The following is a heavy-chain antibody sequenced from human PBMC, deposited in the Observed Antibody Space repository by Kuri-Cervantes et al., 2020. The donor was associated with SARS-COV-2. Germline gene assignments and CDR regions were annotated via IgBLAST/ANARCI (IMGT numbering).Heavy chain of an antibody. CDR1: GFTVSSNY. CDR2: IYSGGTT. V-gene: IGHV3-53*01. D-gene: IGHD3-22*01. Sequence: GESLKISCAASGFTVSSNYMNWVRQAPGKGLEWVSVIYSGGTTYYADSVKGRFTISRDTSKSTPYLQMNSVKAEDSAMYYCARGGSYDDSNGLDWPFDLWGRGTLVTVSS. CDR3: ARGGSYDDSNGLDWPFDL. J-gene: IGHJ2*01.